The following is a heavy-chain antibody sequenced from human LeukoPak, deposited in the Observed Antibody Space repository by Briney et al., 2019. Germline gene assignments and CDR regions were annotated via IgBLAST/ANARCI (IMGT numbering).Heavy chain of an antibody. Sequence: ASVKVSCKASGYTFTSYDINWVRQATGQGLKWMGWMNPNSGNTGYAQKFQGRVTMTRNTSISTAYMELSSLRSEDTAVYYCARPYCSSTSCLDFDPWGQGTLATVSS. D-gene: IGHD2-2*01. V-gene: IGHV1-8*01. J-gene: IGHJ5*02. CDR1: GYTFTSYD. CDR2: MNPNSGNT. CDR3: ARPYCSSTSCLDFDP.